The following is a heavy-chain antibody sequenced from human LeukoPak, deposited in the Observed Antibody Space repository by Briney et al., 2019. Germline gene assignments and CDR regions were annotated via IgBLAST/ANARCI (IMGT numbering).Heavy chain of an antibody. CDR3: ARSDTPNEY. D-gene: IGHD5-18*01. V-gene: IGHV3-11*04. J-gene: IGHJ4*02. CDR2: MSNSGNTI. CDR1: GFTFSDYY. Sequence: GGSLRLSCAASGFTFSDYYMSWLRQAPGKGLEWVSYMSNSGNTIHYADSVKGRFTISRDNAKNSLYLQMNSLRAEDTAVYYCARSDTPNEYWGQGTLVTVSS.